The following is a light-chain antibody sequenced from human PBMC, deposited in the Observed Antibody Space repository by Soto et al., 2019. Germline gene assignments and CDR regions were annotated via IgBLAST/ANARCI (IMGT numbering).Light chain of an antibody. CDR1: ESVTSS. CDR2: AAS. CDR3: QQYGRSPLT. J-gene: IGKJ4*01. Sequence: EKMMTQSPATLSVSPGERATLSCRASESVTSSLAWYQQKPGQPPRLLIYAASTRATDVPARFSGGGSETEFTLTISRLEPEDFAVYYCQQYGRSPLTFGGGTKVDI. V-gene: IGKV3-15*01.